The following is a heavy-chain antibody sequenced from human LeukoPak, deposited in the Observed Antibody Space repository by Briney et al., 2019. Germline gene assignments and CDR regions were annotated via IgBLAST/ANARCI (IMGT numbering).Heavy chain of an antibody. V-gene: IGHV3-21*01. CDR1: GFVFSTHS. J-gene: IGHJ5*01. CDR2: ISSSNGDI. CDR3: VRDADGGNSWFDS. Sequence: PGGSLRLSCAASGFVFSTHSMNWVRQAPGKGLEWVSWISSSNGDIYYADSVRGRFTISRDDAKNSMYVQMSSLRAEDTAVYYCVRDADGGNSWFDSWGQGTLVTVSS. D-gene: IGHD4-23*01.